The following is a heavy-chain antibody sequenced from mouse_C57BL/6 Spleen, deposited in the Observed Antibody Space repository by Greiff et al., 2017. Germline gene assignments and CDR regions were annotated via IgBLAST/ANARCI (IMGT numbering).Heavy chain of an antibody. D-gene: IGHD2-5*01. CDR2: IYPGDGDT. V-gene: IGHV1-82*01. CDR1: GYAFSSSW. Sequence: VQVVESGPELVKPGASVKISCKASGYAFSSSWMNWVKQRPGKGLEWIGRIYPGDGDTNYNGKFKGKATLTADKSSSTAYMQLSSLTSEDSAVYFCVSYYSNYGYFDYWGQGTTLTVSS. CDR3: VSYYSNYGYFDY. J-gene: IGHJ2*01.